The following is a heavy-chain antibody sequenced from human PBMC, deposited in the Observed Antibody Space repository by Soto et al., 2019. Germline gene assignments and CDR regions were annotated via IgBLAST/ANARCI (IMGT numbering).Heavy chain of an antibody. D-gene: IGHD4-17*01. J-gene: IGHJ4*02. CDR3: ARHVKYYGDQPYYCDY. CDR1: GGSISSSSYY. V-gene: IGHV4-39*01. CDR2: IYYSGST. Sequence: PSETLSLTCIVSGGSISSSSYYWGWIRQPPGKGLEWIGSIYYSGSTYYNPSLKSRVTISVDTSKNQFSLKLSSVTAADTAVYYCARHVKYYGDQPYYCDYRGKGTLVTVSS.